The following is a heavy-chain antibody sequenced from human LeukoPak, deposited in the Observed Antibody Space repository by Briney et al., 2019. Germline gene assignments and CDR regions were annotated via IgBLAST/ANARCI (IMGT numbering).Heavy chain of an antibody. CDR1: GGSISSGGYY. J-gene: IGHJ4*02. V-gene: IGHV4-31*03. D-gene: IGHD5-12*01. CDR2: IYYSGST. CDR3: ATGERGATGIVATIFHY. Sequence: KPSETLSLTCTVSGGSISSGGYYWSWIRQHPGKGLEWIGYIYYSGSTYYNPSLKSRVTISVDTSKNQFSLKLSSVTAADTAVYYCATGERGATGIVATIFHYWGQGTLVTVSS.